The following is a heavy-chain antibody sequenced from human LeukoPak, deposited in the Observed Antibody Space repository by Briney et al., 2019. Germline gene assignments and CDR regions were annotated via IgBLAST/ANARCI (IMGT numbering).Heavy chain of an antibody. Sequence: SENLSLNCIVSGGSIRDGGYYWSWIRQHPGKGLERIGYVYYIGTTYYNPSLNSRVTISVDTSKNQFSLKLTSVTAADTAVYYCARASRVSWNGRRLDQWGEGTLVTVSS. V-gene: IGHV4-31*03. CDR3: ARASRVSWNGRRLDQ. D-gene: IGHD1-1*01. J-gene: IGHJ4*02. CDR1: GGSIRDGGYY. CDR2: VYYIGTT.